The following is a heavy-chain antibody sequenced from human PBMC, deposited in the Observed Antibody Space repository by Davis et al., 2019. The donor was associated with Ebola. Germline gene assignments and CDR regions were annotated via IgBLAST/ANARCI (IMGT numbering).Heavy chain of an antibody. D-gene: IGHD3-10*01. CDR3: ARERAYYYGSGSSFDY. Sequence: GGSLRLSCAASGFTFSSNSMNWVRQAPGKGLEWVSFISSSSNYIYYADSVKGRFTVSRDNAKNSLYLQMNSLRAEDTAVYYCARERAYYYGSGSSFDYWGQGTLVTVSS. CDR2: ISSSSNYI. CDR1: GFTFSSNS. V-gene: IGHV3-21*01. J-gene: IGHJ4*02.